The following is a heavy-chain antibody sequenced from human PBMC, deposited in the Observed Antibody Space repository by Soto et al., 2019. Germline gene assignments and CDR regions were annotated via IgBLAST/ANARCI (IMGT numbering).Heavy chain of an antibody. Sequence: PSETLSITCTVSRGSFGGYYWGWVRHPPGKGLEWIGEINHSGSSNYHPSLKSRVTISVATSKNQFSLTVNSVTPADTAVYYCARGEITFLGGMDVWGQGTTV. CDR2: INHSGSS. D-gene: IGHD1-20*01. J-gene: IGHJ6*02. CDR3: ARGEITFLGGMDV. CDR1: RGSFGGYY. V-gene: IGHV4-34*01.